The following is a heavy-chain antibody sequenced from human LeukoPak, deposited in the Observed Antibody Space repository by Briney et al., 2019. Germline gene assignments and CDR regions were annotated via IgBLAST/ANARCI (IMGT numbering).Heavy chain of an antibody. Sequence: GESLKISCKGSGYSFTSYWIGWVRQMPGKGLEWMGIIYPGDSDTRYSPSFKAQVTLSADKSITTAYLHWSSLKASDTAIYFCARRGYNYENYHYYMDVWGKGTTVTVSS. V-gene: IGHV5-51*01. CDR1: GYSFTSYW. CDR3: ARRGYNYENYHYYMDV. D-gene: IGHD5-18*01. CDR2: IYPGDSDT. J-gene: IGHJ6*03.